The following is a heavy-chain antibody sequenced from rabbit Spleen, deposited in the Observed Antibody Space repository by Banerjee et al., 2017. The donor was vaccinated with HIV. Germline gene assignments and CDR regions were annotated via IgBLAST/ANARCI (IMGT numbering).Heavy chain of an antibody. CDR3: ARDLAGVVGWNFGL. J-gene: IGHJ4*01. CDR1: GFDFSNYYM. V-gene: IGHV1S45*01. D-gene: IGHD4-1*01. CDR2: IYAGSDTT. Sequence: QEQLKESGGGLVQPGGSLKLSCKASGFDFSNYYMSWVRQAPGKGLEWIGCIYAGSDTTWYASWAKGRFTISTPSSTTVTLQMTSLTAADTATYFCARDLAGVVGWNFGLWGPGTLVTVS.